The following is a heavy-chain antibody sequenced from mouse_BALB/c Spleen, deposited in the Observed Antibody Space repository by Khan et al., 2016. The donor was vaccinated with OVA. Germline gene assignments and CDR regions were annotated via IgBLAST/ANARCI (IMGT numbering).Heavy chain of an antibody. CDR3: VRRGNYYGSFYWYFDV. D-gene: IGHD1-1*01. CDR2: IWTGGGT. V-gene: IGHV2-9-2*01. J-gene: IGHJ1*01. CDR1: GFSLTSYD. Sequence: QVQLMESGPGLVAPSQSLSITCTVSGFSLTSYDISWIRQPPGKGLEWLGVIWTGGGTNYNSAFISRLSISKDNSKSQVFLKMNSLQSDDTAIYYCVRRGNYYGSFYWYFDVWGAGTTVTVSS.